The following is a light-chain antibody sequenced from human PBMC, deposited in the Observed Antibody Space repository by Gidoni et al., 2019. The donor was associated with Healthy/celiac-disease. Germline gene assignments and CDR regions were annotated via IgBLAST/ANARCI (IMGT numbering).Light chain of an antibody. CDR2: LGS. V-gene: IGKV2-28*01. CDR3: MQALQTPLT. Sequence: DIVMTQSPLSLPVTPGAPASIPCRSSQSLLHSNGYNYLDWYLQKTGQSPQLLIYLGSNRASGVPDRFSGSGSGTDFTLKISRVEAEDVGVYYCMQALQTPLTFGGGTKVEIK. J-gene: IGKJ4*01. CDR1: QSLLHSNGYNY.